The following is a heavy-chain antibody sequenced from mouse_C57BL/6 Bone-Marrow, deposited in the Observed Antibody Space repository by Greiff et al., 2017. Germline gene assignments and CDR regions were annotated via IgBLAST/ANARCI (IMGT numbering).Heavy chain of an antibody. CDR1: GFSLTSYG. CDR3: AKNLKLGPNWYFDV. V-gene: IGHV2-5*01. J-gene: IGHJ1*03. Sequence: VQVVESGPGLVQPSQSLSITCTVSGFSLTSYGVHWVRQSPGKGLEWLGVIWRGGSTDYNAAFMSRLSITKDNSKSQVFFKMNSLQADDTAIYYCAKNLKLGPNWYFDVWGTGTTVTVSS. D-gene: IGHD4-1*01. CDR2: IWRGGST.